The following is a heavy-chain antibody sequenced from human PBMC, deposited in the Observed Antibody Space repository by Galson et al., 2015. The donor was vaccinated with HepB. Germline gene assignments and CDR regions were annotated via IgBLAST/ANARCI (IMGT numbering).Heavy chain of an antibody. Sequence: SLRLSCAASGFAFNNAWMNWVRQAPGQGLEWVGRIKSKTDGGTTAYAAPVKGRFTISRDDSRNTLYLQMHSLKTDDTAVYYCTTDVYFSSYWSWLDPWGQGTLVTVSS. CDR3: TTDVYFSSYWSWLDP. CDR1: GFAFNNAW. D-gene: IGHD2-2*01. J-gene: IGHJ5*02. V-gene: IGHV3-15*01. CDR2: IKSKTDGGTT.